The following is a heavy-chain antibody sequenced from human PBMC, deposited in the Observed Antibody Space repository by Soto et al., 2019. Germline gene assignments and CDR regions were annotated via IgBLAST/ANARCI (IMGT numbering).Heavy chain of an antibody. D-gene: IGHD2-21*01. CDR1: GGSISSGDYY. V-gene: IGHV4-30-4*01. CDR3: ARLGAYYQSLDP. Sequence: SETLSLTCTVSGGSISSGDYYWSWIRQPPGKGLEWIGYIYYSGSTYYNPSLKSRVTISVDTSKSQISLRLTSVTAADTAVYYCARLGAYYQSLDPWGPGTLVTVSS. J-gene: IGHJ5*02. CDR2: IYYSGST.